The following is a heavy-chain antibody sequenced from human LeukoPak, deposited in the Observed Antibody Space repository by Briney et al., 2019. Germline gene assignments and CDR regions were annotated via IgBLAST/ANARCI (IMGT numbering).Heavy chain of an antibody. D-gene: IGHD2-2*02. Sequence: SVNVSCKPSGGTFSSYAISWVRPAPGQGLAWMGRIIPILGIANYAQKFQGRVTITADKSTSTAYMELSSLRSEDTAVYYCARGDIVVVPAAINYYYYGMDVWGQGTTVTVSS. V-gene: IGHV1-69*04. J-gene: IGHJ6*02. CDR3: ARGDIVVVPAAINYYYYGMDV. CDR2: IIPILGIA. CDR1: GGTFSSYA.